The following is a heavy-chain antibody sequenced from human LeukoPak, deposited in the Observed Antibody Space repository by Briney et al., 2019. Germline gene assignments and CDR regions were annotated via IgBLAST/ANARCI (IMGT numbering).Heavy chain of an antibody. J-gene: IGHJ5*02. Sequence: GRSLRLSCAASGFTFSSYAMHWVRQAPGKGLEWVALISYDGSNIYYAHSVKGRFTISRDNSKNTLYLQMNSLGAEDTAVYYCVRAPGYSSDWCFDPWGQGTLVTVSS. V-gene: IGHV3-30*04. CDR2: ISYDGSNI. D-gene: IGHD6-19*01. CDR3: VRAPGYSSDWCFDP. CDR1: GFTFSSYA.